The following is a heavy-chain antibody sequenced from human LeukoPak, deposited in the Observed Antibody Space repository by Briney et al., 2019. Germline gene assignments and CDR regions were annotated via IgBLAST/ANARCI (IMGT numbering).Heavy chain of an antibody. CDR1: GGSISSGSYF. V-gene: IGHV4-61*09. D-gene: IGHD4-11*01. CDR3: ARGVPHGSNWYWLDP. CDR2: MYTTGST. J-gene: IGHJ5*02. Sequence: SETLSLTCTVSGGSISSGSYFWTWIRQPAGRGLEWIGHMYTTGSTNYHPSLRSRVTISIDTSKNQFSLRLNSATAADTAVYYCARGVPHGSNWYWLDPWGQGTLVTVSS.